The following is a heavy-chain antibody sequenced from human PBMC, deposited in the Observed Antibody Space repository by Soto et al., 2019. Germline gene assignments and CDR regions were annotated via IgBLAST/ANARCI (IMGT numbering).Heavy chain of an antibody. CDR1: GFTFSSYW. D-gene: IGHD5-18*01. CDR2: INSDGSST. CDR3: ARAMGRRGYGYGYEGGWSDAFDI. Sequence: EVQLVESGGGLVQPGGSLRLSCAASGFTFSSYWMHWVRQAPGKGLVWVSRINSDGSSTNYADSVKGRFTISRDNAKNTLYLQMNRLRAEETAVYYCARAMGRRGYGYGYEGGWSDAFDIWGQGTMVTVSS. V-gene: IGHV3-74*01. J-gene: IGHJ3*02.